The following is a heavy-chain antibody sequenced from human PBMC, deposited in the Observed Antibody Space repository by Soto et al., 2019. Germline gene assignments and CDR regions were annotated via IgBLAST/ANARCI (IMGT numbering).Heavy chain of an antibody. D-gene: IGHD3-3*01. V-gene: IGHV3-15*07. CDR3: TTAPDYDFWSGSLPPLYYYYYGMDV. CDR2: IKSKTDGGTT. Sequence: GGSLRLSCAASGFTFSNAWMNWVRQAPGKGLEWVGRIKSKTDGGTTDYAAPVKGRFTISRDDSKNTLYLQMNSLKTEDTAVYYCTTAPDYDFWSGSLPPLYYYYYGMDVWGQGTTVTVSS. J-gene: IGHJ6*02. CDR1: GFTFSNAW.